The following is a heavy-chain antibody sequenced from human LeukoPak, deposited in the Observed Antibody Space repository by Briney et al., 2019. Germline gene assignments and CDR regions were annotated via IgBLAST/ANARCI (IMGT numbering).Heavy chain of an antibody. J-gene: IGHJ4*02. CDR1: GFTFSSYA. D-gene: IGHD3-3*01. CDR3: AKDSDFWSGSSSDFDY. V-gene: IGHV3-23*01. Sequence: PGGSLRLSCAASGFTFSSYAMNWVRQAPGNGLEWVSAISGSGGSTYYADSVKGRFTLSRDNSKNTLYLQMNSLRAEDTAIYYCAKDSDFWSGSSSDFDYWGQGTLVTVSS. CDR2: ISGSGGST.